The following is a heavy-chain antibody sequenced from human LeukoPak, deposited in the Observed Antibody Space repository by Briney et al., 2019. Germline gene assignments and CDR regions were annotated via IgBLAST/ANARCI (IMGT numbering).Heavy chain of an antibody. CDR2: SNPNSGGT. CDR1: GYTFTGYY. J-gene: IGHJ4*02. V-gene: IGHV1-2*02. D-gene: IGHD3-3*01. Sequence: ASVKVSCEASGYTFTGYYIHWVRQAPGQGREWMGGSNPNSGGTTYAQKFHGRVTMTRDTSITTTYMDLSRLTSDDTAVYYCARELWSGVNDNSPHLDYWGQGTLVTVSS. CDR3: ARELWSGVNDNSPHLDY.